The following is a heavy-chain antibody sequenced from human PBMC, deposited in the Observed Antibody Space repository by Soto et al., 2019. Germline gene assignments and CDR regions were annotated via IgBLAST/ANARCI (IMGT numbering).Heavy chain of an antibody. Sequence: QVQLAQSGAEVKKPGSSVKVSCTASGGRFSDSAFSWVRQAPGQGLEWMAGIIILFGTPNYAQRSQGRVSITVDESSSTVYMEMTRLTFEDTAVYYCATERVGEMATGGYFDDWGQGTLVTVSS. CDR2: IIILFGTP. CDR3: ATERVGEMATGGYFDD. V-gene: IGHV1-69*01. CDR1: GGRFSDSA. J-gene: IGHJ4*02. D-gene: IGHD3-10*01.